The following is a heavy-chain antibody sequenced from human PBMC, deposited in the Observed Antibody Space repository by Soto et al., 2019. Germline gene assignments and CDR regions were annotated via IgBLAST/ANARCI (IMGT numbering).Heavy chain of an antibody. J-gene: IGHJ6*02. CDR1: GFTFSSYG. CDR2: IWYDGSNK. Sequence: PGGSLRLSCAASGFTFSSYGVHWVRQAPGKGLEWVAVIWYDGSNKYYADSVKGRFTISRDNSKNTLYLQMNSLRAEDTAVYYCARQPQLGGHYYYYGMDVWGQGTTVTVSS. V-gene: IGHV3-33*01. D-gene: IGHD1-1*01. CDR3: ARQPQLGGHYYYYGMDV.